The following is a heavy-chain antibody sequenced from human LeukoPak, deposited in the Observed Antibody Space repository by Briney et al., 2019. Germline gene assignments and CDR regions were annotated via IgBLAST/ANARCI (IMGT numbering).Heavy chain of an antibody. J-gene: IGHJ4*02. V-gene: IGHV3-11*06. CDR1: GFTFSDYY. CDR2: ISSSSSYT. D-gene: IGHD6-13*01. Sequence: GGSLRLSCAASGFTFSDYYMSWIRQAPGKGQEWVSYISSSSSYTNYADSVKGRFTISRDNAKNSLYLQMNSLRAEDTAVYYCARLAAARDYWGQGTLVTVSS. CDR3: ARLAAARDY.